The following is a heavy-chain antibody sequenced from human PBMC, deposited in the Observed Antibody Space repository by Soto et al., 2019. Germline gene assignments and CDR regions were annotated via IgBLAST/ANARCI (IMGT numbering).Heavy chain of an antibody. CDR1: GFTFSSYA. CDR3: AKSTKTCSGGSCYSSRWLSSFDY. D-gene: IGHD2-15*01. J-gene: IGHJ4*02. Sequence: GGSLRLSCAASGFTFSSYAMSWVRQAPGKGLEWVSAISGSGGSTYYADSVKGRFTISRDNSKNTLYLQMNSLRAEDTAVYYCAKSTKTCSGGSCYSSRWLSSFDYWGQGTLVTVSS. CDR2: ISGSGGST. V-gene: IGHV3-23*01.